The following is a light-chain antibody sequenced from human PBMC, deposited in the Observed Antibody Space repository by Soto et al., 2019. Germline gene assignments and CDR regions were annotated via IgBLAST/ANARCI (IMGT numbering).Light chain of an antibody. CDR1: QSVSSSY. CDR3: QQCDGSPRLT. V-gene: IGKV3-20*01. CDR2: GAS. Sequence: EIVLTQSPGTLYLSPGERATLSCRASQSVSSSYLAWYQQKPGQSPRRLTYGASSRATGIPDRFSGSGSVTDFTLTISRLEPEDCAVYYCQQCDGSPRLTCGGGTKLEIK. J-gene: IGKJ4*01.